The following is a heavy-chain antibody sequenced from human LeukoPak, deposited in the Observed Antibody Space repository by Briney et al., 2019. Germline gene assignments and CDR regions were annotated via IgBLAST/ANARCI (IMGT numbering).Heavy chain of an antibody. J-gene: IGHJ4*02. D-gene: IGHD5-12*01. V-gene: IGHV3-23*01. CDR1: GFTFSTNA. Sequence: GGSLRLSCAASGFTFSTNAMSWVRQAPGKGLEWVSDITGSGDDTDYADSVKGRFTVSRDNSRNTLYLQINSLRAEDTAVYYCAKNGAYSGYDYIDYWGQGTLVTVSS. CDR2: ITGSGDDT. CDR3: AKNGAYSGYDYIDY.